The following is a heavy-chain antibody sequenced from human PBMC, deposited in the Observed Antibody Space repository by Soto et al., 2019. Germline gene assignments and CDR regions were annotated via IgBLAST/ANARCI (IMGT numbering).Heavy chain of an antibody. D-gene: IGHD3-3*01. Sequence: EVQLVESGGGLVHPGRSLRLSCVASGFTFDDHGMHWVRQLPGKGLEWVGHISWDGYSIGYGGSVRGRFTISRDNAKNTLYLQMYSLRPEDTALYYCARSWSGSTSGRVDVWGQGTTVTVSS. J-gene: IGHJ6*02. CDR2: ISWDGYSI. CDR1: GFTFDDHG. CDR3: ARSWSGSTSGRVDV. V-gene: IGHV3-9*01.